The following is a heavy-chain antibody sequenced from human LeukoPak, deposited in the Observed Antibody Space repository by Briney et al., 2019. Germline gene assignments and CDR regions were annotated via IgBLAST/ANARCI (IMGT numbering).Heavy chain of an antibody. CDR3: ARGPHYYGSGTYYNRFDP. CDR1: GFTFSSYA. J-gene: IGHJ5*02. CDR2: ISYDGSNK. Sequence: GGSLRLSCAAPGFTFSSYAMHWVRQAPGKGLQWGAVISYDGSNKYYADSVKGRFTISRDTSKNTLYLQMNSLRAEDTAVYYCARGPHYYGSGTYYNRFDPWGQGTLVTVSS. D-gene: IGHD3-10*01. V-gene: IGHV3-30*01.